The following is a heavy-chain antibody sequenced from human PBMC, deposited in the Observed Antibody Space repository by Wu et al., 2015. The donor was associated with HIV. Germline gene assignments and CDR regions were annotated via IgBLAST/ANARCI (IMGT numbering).Heavy chain of an antibody. CDR3: AREVASITSGSGYGLVPTP. J-gene: IGHJ5*02. Sequence: QVQLVQSGAEVKKPGASVKVSCKASGYTFTGYYMHWVRQAPGQGLEWMGWINPNSGGTNYAQKFQGRVTMTRDTSISTAYMELSRLRSDDTAVYYCAREVASITSGSGYGLVPTPWGQGTLVHRLL. D-gene: IGHD3-10*01. V-gene: IGHV1-2*02. CDR1: GYTFTGYY. CDR2: INPNSGGT.